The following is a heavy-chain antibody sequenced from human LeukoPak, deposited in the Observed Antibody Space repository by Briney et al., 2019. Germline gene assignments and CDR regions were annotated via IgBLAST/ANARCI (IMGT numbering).Heavy chain of an antibody. CDR3: AKDVLLWFGEPYAFDI. CDR1: GFTFDDYA. V-gene: IGHV3-43*02. D-gene: IGHD3-10*01. CDR2: ISGDGGST. J-gene: IGHJ3*02. Sequence: GGSLRLSCAASGFTFDDYAMHWVRQAPGKGLGWVSLISGDGGSTYYADSVKGRFTISRDNSKNSLYLQMNSLRTEDTALYCCAKDVLLWFGEPYAFDIWGQGTMVTVSS.